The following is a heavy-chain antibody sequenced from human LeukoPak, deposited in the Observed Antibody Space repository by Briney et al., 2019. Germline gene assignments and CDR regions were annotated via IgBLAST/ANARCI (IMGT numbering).Heavy chain of an antibody. CDR1: GGSISSYY. CDR3: ARTPEGYTGGIVDWFDP. Sequence: SETLSLTCTVSGGSISSYYWSWIRQPAGKGLEWIGRIYTSGSTNYNPSLKSRVTMSVDTSKNQFSLKLSSVTAADTAVYYCARTPEGYTGGIVDWFDPWGQGTLVTVSS. J-gene: IGHJ5*02. D-gene: IGHD2-21*01. CDR2: IYTSGST. V-gene: IGHV4-4*07.